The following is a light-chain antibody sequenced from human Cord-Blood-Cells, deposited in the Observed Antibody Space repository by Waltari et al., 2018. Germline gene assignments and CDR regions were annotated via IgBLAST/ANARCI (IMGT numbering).Light chain of an antibody. V-gene: IGLV2-8*01. CDR1: SSDVGGYNY. CDR3: SSYAGSNYV. J-gene: IGLJ1*01. Sequence: QSALTQPPSASGSPGQSVTISCTGTSSDVGGYNYVPWYQQHPGKAPKLIIYEVSKRPSGFPDRFSGSKSGNTASLTVSGLQAEDEADYYCSSYAGSNYVFGTGTKVTVL. CDR2: EVS.